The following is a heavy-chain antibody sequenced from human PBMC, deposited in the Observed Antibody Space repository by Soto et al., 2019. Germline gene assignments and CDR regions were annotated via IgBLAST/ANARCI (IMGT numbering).Heavy chain of an antibody. CDR3: ARSSYYYDSSGYLTEYDY. V-gene: IGHV1-18*01. D-gene: IGHD3-22*01. CDR1: GYTFTSYG. Sequence: QVQLVQSGAEVKKPGASVKVSCKASGYTFTSYGISWVRQAPGQGLEWMGWISAYNGNTNYAQKLQGRVTMNTDTSKSTAYMELRSLRSDDTAVYYCARSSYYYDSSGYLTEYDYWGQGTLVTVSS. J-gene: IGHJ4*02. CDR2: ISAYNGNT.